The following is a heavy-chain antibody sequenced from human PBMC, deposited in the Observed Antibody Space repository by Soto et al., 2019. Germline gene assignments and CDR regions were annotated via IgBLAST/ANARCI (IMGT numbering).Heavy chain of an antibody. CDR1: GFTFRNYV. V-gene: IGHV3-23*01. CDR3: AKGWGIVVVPAAIRATDAFDI. J-gene: IGHJ3*02. CDR2: ISGSGGST. D-gene: IGHD2-2*01. Sequence: GGSLRLSCAASGFTFRNYVMSWVRQAPGKGLEWVSAISGSGGSTYYADSVKGRFTISRDNSKNTLYLQMNSLRAEDTAVYYCAKGWGIVVVPAAIRATDAFDIWGQGTMVTVSS.